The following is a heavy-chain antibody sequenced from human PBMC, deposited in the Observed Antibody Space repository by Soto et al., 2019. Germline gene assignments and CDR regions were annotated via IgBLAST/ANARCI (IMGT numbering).Heavy chain of an antibody. CDR3: ARTSRFEY. J-gene: IGHJ4*02. D-gene: IGHD6-6*01. V-gene: IGHV4-39*07. CDR2: INHSGST. CDR1: GGSISSGDYY. Sequence: SETLSLTCTVSGGSISSGDYYWSWIRQPPGKGLEWIGEINHSGSTNYNPSLKSRVTISVDTSKNQFSLKLSSVTAADAAVYYCARTSRFEYWGQGTLVTVSS.